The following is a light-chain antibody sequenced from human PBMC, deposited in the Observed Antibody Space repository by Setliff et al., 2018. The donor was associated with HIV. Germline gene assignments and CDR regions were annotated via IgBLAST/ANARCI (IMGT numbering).Light chain of an antibody. J-gene: IGLJ1*01. CDR3: SSYISSGTLV. V-gene: IGLV2-14*01. CDR1: SSDIGAYNY. Sequence: QSVLTQPASVSGSPGQSITISCTGTSSDIGAYNYVSWYQQHPGKAPKLMIYDVSSRPSGVSNRFSGSKSGNTASLTISGLQAEDEADYYCSSYISSGTLVFGTGTKVTVL. CDR2: DVS.